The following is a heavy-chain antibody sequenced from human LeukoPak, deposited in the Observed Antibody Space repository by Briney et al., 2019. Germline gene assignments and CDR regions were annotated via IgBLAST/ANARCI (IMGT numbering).Heavy chain of an antibody. V-gene: IGHV1-46*01. D-gene: IGHD2-2*01. CDR3: ARVAGNQLLWYYSGPEYFQH. CDR2: INPSGGST. J-gene: IGHJ1*01. CDR1: GYTFTSYY. Sequence: ASVKVSCKASGYTFTSYYMHWVRQAPGQGLEWMGIINPSGGSTSYAQKFQGRVTMTRDTSTSTVYMELSSLRSEDTAVYYCARVAGNQLLWYYSGPEYFQHWGQGTLVTVSS.